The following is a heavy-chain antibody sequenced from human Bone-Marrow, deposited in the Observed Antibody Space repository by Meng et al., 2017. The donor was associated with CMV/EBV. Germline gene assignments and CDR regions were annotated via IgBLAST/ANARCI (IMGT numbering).Heavy chain of an antibody. J-gene: IGHJ6*02. CDR3: AKELDYYYYGMYV. V-gene: IGHV3-33*06. CDR2: IWYDGSNK. D-gene: IGHD1-1*01. Sequence: GGSLRLSCAASGFTFSSYGMHWVRQAPGKGLEWVAVIWYDGSNKYYADSVKGRFTISRDNSKNTLYLQMNSLRAEDTAVYYCAKELDYYYYGMYVWGQGTTVTVSS. CDR1: GFTFSSYG.